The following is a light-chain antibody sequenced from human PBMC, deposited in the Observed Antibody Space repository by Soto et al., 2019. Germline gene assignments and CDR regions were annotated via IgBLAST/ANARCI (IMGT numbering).Light chain of an antibody. CDR2: AAS. CDR1: QGISSR. J-gene: IGKJ4*01. V-gene: IGKV1-12*01. CDR3: QQSNSLPLT. Sequence: DIPMTQSPSSVSASVGDRVTITCRASQGISSRLAWYQQKPGKAPNLLIYAASSLQSGVPSRFSGSGSETDFTLTIGSLQPEDFATYYCQQSNSLPLTFGGGTKVEIK.